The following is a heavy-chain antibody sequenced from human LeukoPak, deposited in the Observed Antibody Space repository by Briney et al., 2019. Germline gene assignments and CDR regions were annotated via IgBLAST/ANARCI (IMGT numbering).Heavy chain of an antibody. D-gene: IGHD3-10*01. CDR1: GGSFSGYY. CDR2: INHSGST. J-gene: IGHJ5*02. Sequence: SETLSLTRAVYGGSFSGYYWSWIRQLPGKGLEWIGEINHSGSTNYNPSLKSRVTISVDTSKNQFSLKLSSVTAADTAVYYCARLGVAPYNWFDPWGQGTLVTVSS. CDR3: ARLGVAPYNWFDP. V-gene: IGHV4-34*01.